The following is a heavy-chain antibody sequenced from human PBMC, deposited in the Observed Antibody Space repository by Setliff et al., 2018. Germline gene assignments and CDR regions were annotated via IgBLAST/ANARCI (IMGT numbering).Heavy chain of an antibody. CDR1: GGTFSSYA. CDR2: IIPIFGTA. CDR3: ARGLVAATLYSWY. J-gene: IGHJ4*02. V-gene: IGHV1-69*13. Sequence: SVKVSCKASGGTFSSYAISWVRQAPGQGLEWMGGIIPIFGTANYAQKFQGRVTITADESTSTAYMELSSLRSEDTAVYYCARGLVAATLYSWYWGQGTLVTVSS. D-gene: IGHD2-15*01.